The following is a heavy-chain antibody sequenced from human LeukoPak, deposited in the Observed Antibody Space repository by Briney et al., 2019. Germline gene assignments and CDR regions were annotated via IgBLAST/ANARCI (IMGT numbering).Heavy chain of an antibody. CDR2: MNPNSGNT. J-gene: IGHJ4*02. D-gene: IGHD6-6*01. V-gene: IGHV1-8*01. Sequence: ASVKASCKASGYTFTSYDINWVRQATGQGLGWMGWMNPNSGNTGYAQKFQGRVTMTRNTSISTAYMELSSLRSEDTAVYYCARERGSSSSFDYWGQGTLVTVSS. CDR1: GYTFTSYD. CDR3: ARERGSSSSFDY.